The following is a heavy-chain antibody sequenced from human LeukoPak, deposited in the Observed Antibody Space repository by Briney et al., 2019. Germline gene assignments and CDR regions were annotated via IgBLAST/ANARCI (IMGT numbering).Heavy chain of an antibody. CDR1: GFTISYYS. CDR3: ARNHGRCSSTSCYAGTQYFDY. V-gene: IGHV3-48*01. J-gene: IGHJ4*02. Sequence: GGSLRLSCAASGFTISYYSMNWVRQAPGKGLEWVSYISSSGSTIYYADSVKGRFTISRDNSKNTLYLQMNSLRAEDTAVYYCARNHGRCSSTSCYAGTQYFDYWGQGTLVTVSS. D-gene: IGHD2-2*01. CDR2: ISSSGSTI.